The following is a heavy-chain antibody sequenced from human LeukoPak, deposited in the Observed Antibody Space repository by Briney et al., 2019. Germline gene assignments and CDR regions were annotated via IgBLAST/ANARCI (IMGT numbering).Heavy chain of an antibody. Sequence: GGSLRLSCAASEFTFSSYGTHWVRQAPGKGLEWVAVISYDGSNKYYADSVRGRFTISRDNSKNTLYLQMNSLRAEDTAVYYCAKDYYGHVLYGSGSYTSLDAFDIWGQGTMVTVYS. V-gene: IGHV3-30*18. J-gene: IGHJ3*02. CDR1: EFTFSSYG. CDR2: ISYDGSNK. CDR3: AKDYYGHVLYGSGSYTSLDAFDI. D-gene: IGHD3-10*01.